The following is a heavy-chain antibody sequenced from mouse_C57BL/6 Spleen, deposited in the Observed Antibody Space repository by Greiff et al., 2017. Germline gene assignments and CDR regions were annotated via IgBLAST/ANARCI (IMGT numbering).Heavy chain of an antibody. CDR2: IDPSDSYT. D-gene: IGHD1-1*01. J-gene: IGHJ4*01. Sequence: QVQLKQPGAELVMPGASVKLSCKASGYTFTSYWMHWVKQRPGQGLEWIGEIDPSDSYTNYNQKFKGKSTLTVDKSSSTAYMQRSSLTSEDSAVYYCARGYYGSSYYAMDYWGQGTSVTVSS. CDR1: GYTFTSYW. V-gene: IGHV1-69*01. CDR3: ARGYYGSSYYAMDY.